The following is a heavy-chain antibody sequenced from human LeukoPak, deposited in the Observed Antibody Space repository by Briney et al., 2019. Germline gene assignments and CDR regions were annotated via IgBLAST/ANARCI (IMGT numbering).Heavy chain of an antibody. D-gene: IGHD2-2*01. V-gene: IGHV3-21*01. CDR1: GFTFSSYS. Sequence: GGSLRLSCAASGFTFSSYSMNWVRQAPGKGLEWVSSISSSSSYIYYADSVKGRFTISRDNAKNSLYLQMNSLRAEDTAVYYCARGCSSTSCYYYYYGIDVWGQGTTVTVSS. CDR2: ISSSSSYI. J-gene: IGHJ6*02. CDR3: ARGCSSTSCYYYYYGIDV.